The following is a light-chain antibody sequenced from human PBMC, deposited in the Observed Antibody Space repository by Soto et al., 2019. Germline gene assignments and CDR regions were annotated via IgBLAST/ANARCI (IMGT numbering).Light chain of an antibody. Sequence: QSALTQPASVSGSPGQSITISCIGTSSDVGGSNHVAWYQQHPGKVPKLIIYEVSHRPSGISNRFSGSKSGNMASLTISGLQAEDEADYYCISYITTTTSYVFGTGTKLTVL. J-gene: IGLJ1*01. CDR2: EVS. CDR3: ISYITTTTSYV. CDR1: SSDVGGSNH. V-gene: IGLV2-14*01.